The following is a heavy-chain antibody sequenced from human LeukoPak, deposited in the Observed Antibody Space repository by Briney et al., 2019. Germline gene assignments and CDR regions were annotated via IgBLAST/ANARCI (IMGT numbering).Heavy chain of an antibody. CDR1: GFTFSSYG. V-gene: IGHV3-30*02. Sequence: GGSLRLSCAASGFTFSSYGMHWVRQAPGKGLEWVAFIRYDGSNKYYADSVKGRFTISRDNSKNTLYLHVNSLRPEDTAVYYCARLIVGCADGVCYKGHVYWGQGTLVTVSS. CDR3: ARLIVGCADGVCYKGHVY. J-gene: IGHJ4*02. CDR2: IRYDGSNK. D-gene: IGHD2-8*01.